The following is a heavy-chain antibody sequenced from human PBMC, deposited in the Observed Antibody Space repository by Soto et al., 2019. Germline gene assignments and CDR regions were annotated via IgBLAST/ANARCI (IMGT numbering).Heavy chain of an antibody. CDR2: IYYSGST. J-gene: IGHJ6*02. V-gene: IGHV4-39*01. D-gene: IGHD4-17*01. CDR1: GGSISSSSYY. CDR3: ASLPYGGNTYYYYGMDV. Sequence: QLQLQESGPGLVKPSETLSLTCTVSGGSISSSSYYWGWIRQPPGKGLEWIGSIYYSGSTYYNPSLKRRVTISVDTSKNQFSLKLSSVTAADTAVYYCASLPYGGNTYYYYGMDVWGQGTTVTVSS.